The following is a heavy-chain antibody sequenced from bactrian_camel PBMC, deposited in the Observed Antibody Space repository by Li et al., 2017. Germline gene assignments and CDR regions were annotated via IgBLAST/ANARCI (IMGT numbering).Heavy chain of an antibody. J-gene: IGHJ4*01. D-gene: IGHD1*01. CDR2: YYAITNT. CDR3: ATGREGGSKWLGYHFAPYEYSY. Sequence: QVQLVESGGGSVQAGGSLTLSCSVSGSPITSVRMGWFRQSPGKERGAVAAYYAITNTRYADSVKGRFTISRDNAKNTVYLQMNSLKPEDTAVYYCATGREGGSKWLGYHFAPYEYSYWGQGTQVTVS. CDR1: GSPITSVR. V-gene: IGHV3S53*01.